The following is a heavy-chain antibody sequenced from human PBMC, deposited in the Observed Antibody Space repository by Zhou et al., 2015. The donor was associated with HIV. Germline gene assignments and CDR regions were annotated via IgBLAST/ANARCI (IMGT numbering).Heavy chain of an antibody. CDR3: VRDLGITMDRGAPYYYYGLDV. D-gene: IGHD3-10*01. Sequence: QVQLVQSGAEVKKPGASVKVSCKASGYTFSNYGISWVRQAPGQGLEWMGWITDHNGNTNYAQNLQGRVTMTTDTSTSTAYMELRSLRSDDTAVYYCVRDLGITMDRGAPYYYYGLDVWGQGTTVTVSS. CDR1: GYTFSNYG. CDR2: ITDHNGNT. J-gene: IGHJ6*02. V-gene: IGHV1-18*01.